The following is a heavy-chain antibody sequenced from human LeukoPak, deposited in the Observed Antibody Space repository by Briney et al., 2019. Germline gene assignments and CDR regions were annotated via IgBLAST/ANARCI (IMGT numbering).Heavy chain of an antibody. J-gene: IGHJ6*02. CDR3: AREFGGMDV. V-gene: IGHV3-30*04. D-gene: IGHD3-10*01. Sequence: GGSLRLSCVASGITFWSYAMHWIRQSPGKGLEGVAVISNDGSKKYYADSVKGRFTVSRDNSKNTLYLHIDSLRLEDTAVYYCAREFGGMDVWGQGTPITVSS. CDR2: ISNDGSKK. CDR1: GITFWSYA.